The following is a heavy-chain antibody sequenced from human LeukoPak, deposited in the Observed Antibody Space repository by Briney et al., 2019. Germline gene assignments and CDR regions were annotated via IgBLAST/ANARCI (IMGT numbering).Heavy chain of an antibody. V-gene: IGHV3-7*01. CDR1: GFTFSSYW. J-gene: IGHJ4*02. D-gene: IGHD5-12*01. CDR3: ARVSKKGIVATTAPFDY. CDR2: IKQDGSEK. Sequence: GGSLRLSCAASGFTFSSYWMSWVRQAPGKGLEWVANIKQDGSEKYYVDSVKGRFTISRDNAKNSLYLQMNSLRAEDTAVYYCARVSKKGIVATTAPFDYWGQGTLVTVSS.